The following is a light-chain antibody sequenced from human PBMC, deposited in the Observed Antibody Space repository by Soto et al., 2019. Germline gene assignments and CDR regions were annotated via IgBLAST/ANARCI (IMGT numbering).Light chain of an antibody. Sequence: QSVLTQPASVSGSPGQSITISCTGTSSDVGGYNYVSWYQQHPGKAPKLMIYDVSHRPSGVSDRFSGSKSGNTASLTISGLQADDEADYYCSSYSSSNSYVFGTGTKLTVL. J-gene: IGLJ1*01. CDR1: SSDVGGYNY. CDR2: DVS. V-gene: IGLV2-14*01. CDR3: SSYSSSNSYV.